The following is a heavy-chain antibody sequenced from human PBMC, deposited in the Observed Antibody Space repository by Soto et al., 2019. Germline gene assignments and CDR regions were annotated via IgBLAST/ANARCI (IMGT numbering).Heavy chain of an antibody. CDR2: IWYDGGNK. V-gene: IGHV3-33*01. CDR1: GFTFSSYG. D-gene: IGHD3-22*01. J-gene: IGHJ6*02. Sequence: PGGSLRLSCAASGFTFSSYGMHWVRQAPGKGLEWVAVIWYDGGNKYYADSVKGRFTISRDNSKNTLYLQMNSLRAEDTAVYYCARDNYYDSSGYLSGMDVWGQGTTVTVSS. CDR3: ARDNYYDSSGYLSGMDV.